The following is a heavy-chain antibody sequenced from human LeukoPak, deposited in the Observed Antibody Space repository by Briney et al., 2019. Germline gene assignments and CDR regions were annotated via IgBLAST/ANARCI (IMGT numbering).Heavy chain of an antibody. Sequence: GGSLTHSCAASGFTFISYGMHWVRKAPGKGLEWVAVIWYDGSNKYYADSVKGRFTISRDNSKNTLYLQMNSLRAEDTAVYYCAKDDGLPYYYYMDVWGKGTTVTVSS. CDR3: AKDDGLPYYYYMDV. D-gene: IGHD2-15*01. CDR2: IWYDGSNK. J-gene: IGHJ6*03. CDR1: GFTFISYG. V-gene: IGHV3-33*06.